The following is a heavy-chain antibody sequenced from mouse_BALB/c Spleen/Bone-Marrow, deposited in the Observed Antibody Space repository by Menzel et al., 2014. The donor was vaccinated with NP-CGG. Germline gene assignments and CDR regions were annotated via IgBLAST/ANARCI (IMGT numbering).Heavy chain of an antibody. V-gene: IGHV14-3*02. CDR2: IDPANGNT. CDR1: GFNIKDTY. D-gene: IGHD1-1*01. CDR3: ASYYYGRYFDV. J-gene: IGHJ1*01. Sequence: VQLQQSGAELVMPGASVKLSCTASGFNIKDTYMHWVKQRPEQGLEWIGRIDPANGNTKYDPKFQGKATITADTSSSTAYLQLSSLTSEDTAVYYCASYYYGRYFDVWGAGTTVTVSS.